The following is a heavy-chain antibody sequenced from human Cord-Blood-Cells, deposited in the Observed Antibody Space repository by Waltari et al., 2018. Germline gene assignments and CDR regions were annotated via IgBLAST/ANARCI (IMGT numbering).Heavy chain of an antibody. V-gene: IGHV1-69*06. CDR3: ARGMGDLEGVFDH. CDR2: IVPIFGTA. Sequence: QMQRVQAGAAVKKHGSAVKVSCKASGGTFSSYAISWVRQAPGQGLEWMGGIVPIFGTANYAQKFQCRVTIHPDKSTSTDYMAIRSLSSEYSAVEYCARGMGDLEGVFDHRSQGSLVTVS. J-gene: IGHJ5*02. D-gene: IGHD3-16*01. CDR1: GGTFSSYA.